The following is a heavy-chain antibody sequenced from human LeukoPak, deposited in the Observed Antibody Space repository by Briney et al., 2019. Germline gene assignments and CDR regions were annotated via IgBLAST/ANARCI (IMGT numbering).Heavy chain of an antibody. CDR3: ARGRRIVSDNWFDP. Sequence: SETLSLTCAVYGGSFSGYYWSWIRQPPGKGLEWIGEINHSGSTNYNPPLKSRVTISVDPSKTQFSLTLSSVTAADTAVYYCARGRRIVSDNWFDPWAQGPLVTVSS. J-gene: IGHJ5*02. CDR2: INHSGST. D-gene: IGHD2-15*01. CDR1: GGSFSGYY. V-gene: IGHV4-34*01.